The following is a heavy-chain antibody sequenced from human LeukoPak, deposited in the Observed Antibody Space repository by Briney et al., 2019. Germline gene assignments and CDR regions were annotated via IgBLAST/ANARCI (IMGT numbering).Heavy chain of an antibody. V-gene: IGHV4-4*08. D-gene: IGHD2-2*01. J-gene: IGHJ5*02. CDR1: GDPIRTDY. CDR2: IDKRGNT. Sequence: SETLSLTCTVSGDPIRTDYWSWIRQSPGKGLEWIGKIDKRGNTQYNPSFESRVTVSSDTSKNEFSLKLNSVTSADTAIYYCARGGASCYGCHNWFDPWGQGTRVTVSS. CDR3: ARGGASCYGCHNWFDP.